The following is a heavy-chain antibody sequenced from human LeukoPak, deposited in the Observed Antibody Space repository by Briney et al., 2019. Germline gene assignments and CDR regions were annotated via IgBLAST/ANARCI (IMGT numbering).Heavy chain of an antibody. Sequence: PGGSLRLSCAASGFTFTNAWMNWVRQAPGKGLEWVSYISSSSSTIYYADSVKGRFTISRDNAKNSLYLQMNSLRDEDTAVYYCARADDYGGNSVFDLWGRGTLVTVSS. J-gene: IGHJ2*01. CDR3: ARADDYGGNSVFDL. D-gene: IGHD4-23*01. V-gene: IGHV3-48*02. CDR1: GFTFTNAW. CDR2: ISSSSSTI.